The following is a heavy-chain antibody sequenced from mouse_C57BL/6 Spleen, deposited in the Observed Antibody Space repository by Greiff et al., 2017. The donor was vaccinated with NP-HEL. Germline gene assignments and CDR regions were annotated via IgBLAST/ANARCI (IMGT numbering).Heavy chain of an antibody. Sequence: QVQLKQSGAELVRPGASVKLSCKASGYTFTDYYINWVKQRPGQGLEWIARIYPGSGNTYYNEKFKGKATLTAEKSSSTAYMQLSSLTSEDSAVYFCARSQGGNYGYWGQGTTLTVSS. CDR3: ARSQGGNYGY. CDR2: IYPGSGNT. V-gene: IGHV1-76*01. CDR1: GYTFTDYY. D-gene: IGHD2-1*01. J-gene: IGHJ2*01.